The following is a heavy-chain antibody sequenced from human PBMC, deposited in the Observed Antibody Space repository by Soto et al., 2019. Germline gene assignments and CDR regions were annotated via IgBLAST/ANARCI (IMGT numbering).Heavy chain of an antibody. V-gene: IGHV4-39*01. CDR2: VYRTGSV. CDR3: VDVFTGSTFGY. CDR1: GVTIGTSGDY. J-gene: IGHJ4*02. D-gene: IGHD3-9*01. Sequence: SETLSLTCTVTGVTIGTSGDYWGWVRQPPGKGLEWIGSVYRTGSVYYNPSLYNPSLESRLSITVDTSKNQFSLKLRSVTAADTAVYYCVDVFTGSTFGYWGQGTLVTVSS.